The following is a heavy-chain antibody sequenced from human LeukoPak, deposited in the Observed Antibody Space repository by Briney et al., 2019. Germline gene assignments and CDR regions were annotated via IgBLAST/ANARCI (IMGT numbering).Heavy chain of an antibody. V-gene: IGHV4-59*01. J-gene: IGHJ4*02. CDR2: IYYSGST. CDR1: GGSISSYY. Sequence: SETLPLTCIVSGGSISSYYWSWIRQPPGKGLEWIGCIYYSGSTHYNASLKSRATISVDTSKNQFSLKLSSVTAADTAVYYCARAGIAAAFDYCGQGTLVTVSS. CDR3: ARAGIAAAFDY. D-gene: IGHD6-13*01.